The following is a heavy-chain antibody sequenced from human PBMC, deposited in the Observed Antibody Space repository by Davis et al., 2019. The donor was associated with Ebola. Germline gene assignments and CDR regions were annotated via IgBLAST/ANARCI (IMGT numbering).Heavy chain of an antibody. J-gene: IGHJ6*03. V-gene: IGHV2-5*02. CDR3: ARIRFDYGDYVGLNYYYMDV. CDR2: IYWDDDD. D-gene: IGHD4-17*01. CDR1: GFSLSSSGVG. Sequence: SGPTLVKPTQTLTLTCTFSGFSLSSSGVGVGWIRQSPGKALEWLALIYWDDDDRYNPSLKSRLTITKDTSKNQVVLTMTDMDPVDTATYYCARIRFDYGDYVGLNYYYMDVWGKGTTVTVSS.